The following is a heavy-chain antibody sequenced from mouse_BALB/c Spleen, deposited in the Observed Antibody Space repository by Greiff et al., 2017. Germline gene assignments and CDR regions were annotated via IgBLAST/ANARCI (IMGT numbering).Heavy chain of an antibody. D-gene: IGHD2-1*01. Sequence: EVMLVESGGGLVQPGGSRKLSCAASGFTFSSFGMHWVRQAPEKGLEWVAYISSGSSTIYYADTVKGRFTISRDNPKNTLYLQMSSLKSEDTAMYYCASHPRGNYVWYFDVWGAGTTVTVAS. J-gene: IGHJ1*01. V-gene: IGHV5-17*02. CDR1: GFTFSSFG. CDR3: ASHPRGNYVWYFDV. CDR2: ISSGSSTI.